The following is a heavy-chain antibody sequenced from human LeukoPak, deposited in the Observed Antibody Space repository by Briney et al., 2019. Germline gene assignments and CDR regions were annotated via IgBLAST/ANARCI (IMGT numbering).Heavy chain of an antibody. Sequence: GGSLRLSCAVSGLTFSSYAMSWVRQAPGKGLEWVSAISGSGGSTYYADSVKGRFTISRDNSKNTLYLQMNSLRAEDTAVYYCARQPLVPAVKFDYWGQGTLVTVSS. V-gene: IGHV3-23*01. CDR3: ARQPLVPAVKFDY. J-gene: IGHJ4*02. CDR2: ISGSGGST. CDR1: GLTFSSYA. D-gene: IGHD2-2*01.